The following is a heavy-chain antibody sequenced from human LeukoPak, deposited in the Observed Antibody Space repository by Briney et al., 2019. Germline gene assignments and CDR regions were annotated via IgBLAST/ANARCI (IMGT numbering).Heavy chain of an antibody. J-gene: IGHJ4*02. Sequence: GGSLRLSCAASGFTFSSYGMHWVRQAPGKGLEWVAFIRYDGSNKYYADSVKGRFTISRDNSKNTLYLQMNSLRAEDTAVYYCAKDWIVVVPAAILSWDYWGQGTLVTVSS. D-gene: IGHD2-2*02. V-gene: IGHV3-30*02. CDR1: GFTFSSYG. CDR2: IRYDGSNK. CDR3: AKDWIVVVPAAILSWDY.